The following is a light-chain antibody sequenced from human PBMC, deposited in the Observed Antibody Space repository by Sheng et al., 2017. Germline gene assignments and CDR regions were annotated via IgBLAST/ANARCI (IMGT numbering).Light chain of an antibody. Sequence: DIQVTQSPSTLSASVGGRVTITCRASQSIGDWLAWYQQKPGKVPKLLIXKTSSLESGVPSRFSGTGSWDXITLSXYSLQPDDSATYYCQQYDGYSQYSFGQGTKLEIK. V-gene: IGKV1-5*03. CDR2: KTS. CDR3: QQYDGYSQYS. CDR1: QSIGDW. J-gene: IGKJ2*03.